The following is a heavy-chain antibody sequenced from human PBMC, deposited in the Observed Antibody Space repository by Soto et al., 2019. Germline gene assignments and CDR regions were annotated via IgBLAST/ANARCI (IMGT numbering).Heavy chain of an antibody. CDR3: ARGELRFWFDP. Sequence: SDTLSLTCTVSGGSISSGGYYWSWIRQHPGKGLEWIGYIYYSGSTYYNPSLKSRVTISVDTSKNQFSLKLSSVTAADTAVYYCARGELRFWFDPWGQGTLVTVS. CDR1: GGSISSGGYY. D-gene: IGHD1-26*01. CDR2: IYYSGST. V-gene: IGHV4-31*02. J-gene: IGHJ5*02.